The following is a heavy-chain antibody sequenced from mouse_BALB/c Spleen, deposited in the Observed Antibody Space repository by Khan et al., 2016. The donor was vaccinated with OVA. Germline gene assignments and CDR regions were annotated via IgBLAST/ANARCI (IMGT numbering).Heavy chain of an antibody. V-gene: IGHV2-9*02. D-gene: IGHD1-3*01. J-gene: IGHJ2*01. CDR3: ARLEDI. CDR2: IWAGGST. CDR1: GFSLTSYG. Sequence: VELVESGPGLVAPSQSLSITCTASGFSLTSYGVHWVRQPPGKGLEWLGVIWAGGSTNYYSALMSRLRISKDNSKSQVFLKMNSRQTDDTAMYYCARLEDIWGQGTTLTVSS.